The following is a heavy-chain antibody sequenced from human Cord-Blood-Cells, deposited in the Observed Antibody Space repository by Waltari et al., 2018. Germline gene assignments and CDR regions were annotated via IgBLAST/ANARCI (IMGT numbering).Heavy chain of an antibody. CDR2: MNPNCGNT. CDR3: ARGNRYCSGGSCYGFDWFDP. CDR1: GYTFTSYD. J-gene: IGHJ5*02. V-gene: IGHV1-8*01. D-gene: IGHD2-15*01. Sequence: QVQLVQSGAEVKKPGASVKVSCKASGYTFTSYDINWVRQATGQGLEWMGWMNPNCGNTGYAQKFQGRVTMTRNNSISTAYMELSSLRSEDTAVYYCARGNRYCSGGSCYGFDWFDPWGQGTLVTVSS.